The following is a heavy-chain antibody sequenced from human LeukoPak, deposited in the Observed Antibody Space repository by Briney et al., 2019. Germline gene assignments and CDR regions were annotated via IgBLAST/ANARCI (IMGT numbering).Heavy chain of an antibody. CDR3: ARVFRMALGSGSGEFDY. CDR1: GFTFSSYW. CDR2: IKQDGSEK. V-gene: IGHV3-7*03. J-gene: IGHJ4*02. Sequence: GGSLRLSCAASGFTFSSYWMSWVRQAPGKGLEWVANIKQDGSEKYYVDSVKGRFTISRDNAKNSLYLQMNSLRSDDTAVYYCARVFRMALGSGSGEFDYWGQGTLVTVSS. D-gene: IGHD3-10*01.